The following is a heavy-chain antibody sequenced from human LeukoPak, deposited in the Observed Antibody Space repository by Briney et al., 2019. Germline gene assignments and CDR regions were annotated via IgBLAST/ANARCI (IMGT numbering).Heavy chain of an antibody. CDR2: ISYDGNNE. Sequence: GGSLRLSCAVSGFTFSSYGMHWVRQAPGKGLEWVAGISYDGNNEYYADSVKGRFIISRDNSKNTLYLQMNSLRPEDTAVYYCARDTQYYDFWSGYYIDYFDYWGQGTLVTVSS. V-gene: IGHV3-30*03. CDR1: GFTFSSYG. J-gene: IGHJ4*02. D-gene: IGHD3-3*01. CDR3: ARDTQYYDFWSGYYIDYFDY.